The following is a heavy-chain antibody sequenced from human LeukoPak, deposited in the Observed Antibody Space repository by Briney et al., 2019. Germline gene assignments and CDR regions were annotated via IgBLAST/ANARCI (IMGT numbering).Heavy chain of an antibody. CDR3: AKDHGDSSGWYRKYFQH. CDR2: ISSSSSYI. J-gene: IGHJ1*01. D-gene: IGHD6-19*01. Sequence: GGSLRLSCAASGFTFSSYSMNWVRQAPGKGLEWVSSISSSSSYIYYADSVKGRFTISRDNAKNSLYLQMNSLRAEDTAVYYCAKDHGDSSGWYRKYFQHWGQGTLVTVSS. CDR1: GFTFSSYS. V-gene: IGHV3-21*01.